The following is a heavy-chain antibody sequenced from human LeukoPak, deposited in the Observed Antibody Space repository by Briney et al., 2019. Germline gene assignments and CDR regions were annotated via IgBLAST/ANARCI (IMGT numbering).Heavy chain of an antibody. CDR3: ARAGRLLFPSWFDP. CDR1: GGSFSGYY. CDR2: INHSGST. Sequence: TSETLSLTCAVYGGSFSGYYWSWIRQPPGKGLEWIGEINHSGSTNYNPSLKSRVTISVDTSKNQFSLKLSSVTAADTAVYYCARAGRLLFPSWFDPWGQGTLVTVSS. V-gene: IGHV4-34*01. D-gene: IGHD3-10*02. J-gene: IGHJ5*02.